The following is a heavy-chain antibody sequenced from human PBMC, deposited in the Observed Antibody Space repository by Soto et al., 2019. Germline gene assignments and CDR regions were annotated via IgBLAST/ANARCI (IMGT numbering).Heavy chain of an antibody. CDR3: AKDPSPRSTTYDY. V-gene: IGHV3-30*18. J-gene: IGHJ4*02. CDR1: GFTFSSYG. CDR2: ISYDGSNK. D-gene: IGHD1-1*01. Sequence: PGGSLRLSCAASGFTFSSYGMPWVRQAPGKGLEWVAVISYDGSNKYYADSGKGRFTISRDNSKNTLYLQMNSLRAEDTAVYYCAKDPSPRSTTYDYWGQGTLVTVSS.